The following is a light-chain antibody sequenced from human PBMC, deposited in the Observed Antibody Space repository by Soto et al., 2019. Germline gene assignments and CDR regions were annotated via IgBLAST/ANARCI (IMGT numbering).Light chain of an antibody. V-gene: IGKV3-11*01. CDR2: DAS. CDR3: QQRHSWPLT. J-gene: IGKJ4*01. Sequence: EIVLTQSPATLSLYPGERATLSCRASQSVGSSLAWYQQKPGQAPRLLISDASSRATGSPARFSGSGSGTDFTLTISSLESEDFALYYCQQRHSWPLTFGGGTKVDIK. CDR1: QSVGSS.